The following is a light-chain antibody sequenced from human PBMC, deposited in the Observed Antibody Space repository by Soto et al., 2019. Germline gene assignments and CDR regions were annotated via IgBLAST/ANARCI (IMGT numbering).Light chain of an antibody. CDR2: GAS. V-gene: IGKV3-20*01. CDR1: QSVSRSY. J-gene: IGKJ2*01. Sequence: EIVLTQSPGTLSLSPGERATLSCRASQSVSRSYLAWYQQKPGQAPRLLIYGASSRAIGIPDRFSGSGSGTHFTLTISRLEPEDFAIYYCQQYGSSPPYTFGQGTKLEIK. CDR3: QQYGSSPPYT.